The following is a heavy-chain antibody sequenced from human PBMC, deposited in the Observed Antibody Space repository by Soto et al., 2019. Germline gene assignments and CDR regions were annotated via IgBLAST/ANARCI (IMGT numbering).Heavy chain of an antibody. CDR2: IKSKTDGGTT. Sequence: EVQLVESGGGLVKPGGSLRLSCAASGFTFSNAWMNWVHQAPGKGLEWVGRIKSKTDGGTTDYAAPVKGRFTISRDDSKNTLYLQMNSLKTEDTAVYYCTRNRVGFYFDYWGQGTLVTVSS. V-gene: IGHV3-15*07. CDR1: GFTFSNAW. CDR3: TRNRVGFYFDY. J-gene: IGHJ4*02. D-gene: IGHD1-26*01.